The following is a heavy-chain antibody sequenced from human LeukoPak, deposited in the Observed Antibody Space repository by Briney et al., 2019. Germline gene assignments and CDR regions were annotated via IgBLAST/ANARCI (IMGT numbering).Heavy chain of an antibody. D-gene: IGHD5-12*01. CDR1: GYSISSGYY. V-gene: IGHV4-38-2*02. CDR2: IYHSGST. CDR3: ARGPSGYHNT. J-gene: IGHJ4*02. Sequence: PSETLSLTCTVSGYSISSGYYWGWIRQPPGKGLEWIGSIYHSGSTYYNPSHKSRVTISVDTSKNQFSLKLSSVTAADTAVYYCARGPSGYHNTGGQGTLVTVSS.